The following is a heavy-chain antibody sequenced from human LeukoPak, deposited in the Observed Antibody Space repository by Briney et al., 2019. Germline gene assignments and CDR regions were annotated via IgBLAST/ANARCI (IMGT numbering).Heavy chain of an antibody. CDR3: ASRRELGDYYYDSSGYLSPYYYMDV. J-gene: IGHJ6*03. V-gene: IGHV4-39*01. CDR1: GVSISSSNSY. Sequence: SETLSLTCTVSGVSISSSNSYWGWIRQPPGKGLEWIGSIYYSGNTYYNASLKSQVSISIDTSKNQFSLRLTSVTAADTAVYYCASRRELGDYYYDSSGYLSPYYYMDVWGKGTTVTISS. CDR2: IYYSGNT. D-gene: IGHD3-22*01.